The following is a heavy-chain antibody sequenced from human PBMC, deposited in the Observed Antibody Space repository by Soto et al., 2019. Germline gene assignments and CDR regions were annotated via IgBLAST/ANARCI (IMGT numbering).Heavy chain of an antibody. CDR3: ARREWSSTSCPWNYYAMDV. CDR2: IDPSDSYT. CDR1: GYIFTSYW. D-gene: IGHD2-2*01. Sequence: GESLKTCCKGSGYIFTSYWNSWVRQMPGKVLEWMGRIDPSDSYTNYSPSVQGHVTISVDKSMNTAYLQSSSLKASDTAMYYCARREWSSTSCPWNYYAMDVWGQGTTVTVSS. V-gene: IGHV5-10-1*01. J-gene: IGHJ6*02.